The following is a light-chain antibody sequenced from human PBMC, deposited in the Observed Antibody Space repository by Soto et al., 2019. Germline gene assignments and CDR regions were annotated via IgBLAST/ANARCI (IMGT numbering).Light chain of an antibody. CDR1: QSISSW. Sequence: DIQMAQSPSTLSASVGYRVTITCRASQSISSWLAWYQQKPGKAPKLLIYKASSLESGVPSMFSGSGSGTEFTLTISSLQPDDFATYYCQQYNSYSRTFGQGTK. J-gene: IGKJ1*01. CDR2: KAS. V-gene: IGKV1-5*03. CDR3: QQYNSYSRT.